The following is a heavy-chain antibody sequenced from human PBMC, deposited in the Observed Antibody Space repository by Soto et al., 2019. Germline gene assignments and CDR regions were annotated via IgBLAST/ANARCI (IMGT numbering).Heavy chain of an antibody. V-gene: IGHV4-4*02. J-gene: IGHJ4*02. CDR1: GGSISSSNW. Sequence: LSLTCAVSGGSISSSNWWSWVRQPPGKGLEWIGEIYHSGSTNYNPSLKSRVTISVDKSKNQFSLKLSSVTAADTAVYYCARAVVVVAATEYYFDYWGQGTLVTVSS. D-gene: IGHD2-15*01. CDR2: IYHSGST. CDR3: ARAVVVVAATEYYFDY.